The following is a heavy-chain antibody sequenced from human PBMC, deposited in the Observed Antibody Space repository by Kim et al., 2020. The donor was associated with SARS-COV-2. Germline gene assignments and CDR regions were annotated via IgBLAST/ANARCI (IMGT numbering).Heavy chain of an antibody. J-gene: IGHJ6*02. CDR2: I. Sequence: IGYAQSVKGRFTTSIDKAKHSLYLQINSLRPEDTALYYCTKDVLAGGADVWGQGTAVIVSS. CDR3: TKDVLAGGADV. D-gene: IGHD3-3*02. V-gene: IGHV3-9*01.